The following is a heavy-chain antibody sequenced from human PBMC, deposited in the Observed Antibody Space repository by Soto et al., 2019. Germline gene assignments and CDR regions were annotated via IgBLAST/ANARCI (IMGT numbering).Heavy chain of an antibody. J-gene: IGHJ6*02. CDR2: IIPIFDIT. V-gene: IGHV1-69*01. Sequence: QVQLVQSGAEVKKPGSSVKVSCKASGGTFRSYSISWVRQAPGQGLEWMGGIIPIFDITNYAQKFQGRVTITADESTSTADMELSSIGSDDTAVYYCARPDEGGYSSNHHYYYALDVWGQGTTVTV. CDR3: ARPDEGGYSSNHHYYYALDV. D-gene: IGHD3-22*01. CDR1: GGTFRSYS.